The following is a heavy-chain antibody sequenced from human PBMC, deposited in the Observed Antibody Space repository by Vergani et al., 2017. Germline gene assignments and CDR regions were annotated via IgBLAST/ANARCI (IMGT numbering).Heavy chain of an antibody. CDR3: ARVGWSDYDSRGYYDAPGGWFDP. V-gene: IGHV5-10-1*03. Sequence: EVQLVQSGAEVKKPGESLRISCKGSGYSFTSYWISWVRQMPGKGLEWMGRIDPSDSYTNYSPSFQGNVTISADKSISTAYLQWSSLKASDTAMYYCARVGWSDYDSRGYYDAPGGWFDPWGQGTLVTVSS. CDR2: IDPSDSYT. J-gene: IGHJ5*02. CDR1: GYSFTSYW. D-gene: IGHD3-22*01.